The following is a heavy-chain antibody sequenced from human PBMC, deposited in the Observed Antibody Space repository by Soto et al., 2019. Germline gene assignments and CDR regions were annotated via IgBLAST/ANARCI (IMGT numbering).Heavy chain of an antibody. CDR2: ISGSGGST. CDR1: GFAYRSDP. CDR3: AKDIRGSYTNWLDP. Sequence: PGGSVRLSGAGSGFAYRSDPMSLVSQLPGKGLEWVSAISGSGGSTYYADSVKGRFTISRDNSKNTLYLQMNSLRAQDTAVYYCAKDIRGSYTNWLDPWGQGTLVTAPQ. D-gene: IGHD1-26*01. V-gene: IGHV3-23*01. J-gene: IGHJ5*02.